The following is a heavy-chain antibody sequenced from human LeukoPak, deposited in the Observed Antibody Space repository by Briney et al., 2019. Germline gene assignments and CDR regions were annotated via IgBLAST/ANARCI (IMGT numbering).Heavy chain of an antibody. CDR3: ARGRGMATTYLDY. V-gene: IGHV3-72*01. CDR2: SRNKANSYTT. CDR1: GFTFSGSA. Sequence: GGSLRLSCAASGFTFSGSAMHWVRQASGKGLEWVGRSRNKANSYTTQYAASVKGRFTVSRDDSKNSLYLQMNSLKTEDTAVYYCARGRGMATTYLDYWGQGTLVTVSS. D-gene: IGHD5-24*01. J-gene: IGHJ4*02.